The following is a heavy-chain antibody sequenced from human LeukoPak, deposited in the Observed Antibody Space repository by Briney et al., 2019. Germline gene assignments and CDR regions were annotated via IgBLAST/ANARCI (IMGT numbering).Heavy chain of an antibody. CDR2: MNPNSGNT. V-gene: IGHV1-8*01. CDR1: GYIFPSYD. CDR3: ARVYSGGYLDEDY. J-gene: IGHJ4*02. Sequence: ASVTVSCKASGYIFPSYDINWVRQATGQGLEWMGWMNPNSGNTGYAQKFQGRVTVTRNTSISTAYMELSSLRSGDTAVYDCARVYSGGYLDEDYWGQGTLIIVSS. D-gene: IGHD3-22*01.